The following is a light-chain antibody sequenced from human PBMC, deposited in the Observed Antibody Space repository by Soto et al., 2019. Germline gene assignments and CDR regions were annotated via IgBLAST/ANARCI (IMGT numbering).Light chain of an antibody. J-gene: IGKJ1*01. Sequence: DIQMTQSPSTLSASVGDRVPLTCRASQSISTWLAWYQQEPGKAPKLLIHKASSLQSGVPSRFSGSGSGTDFTLTISSLHPDDFATYYCQQYNSYSPTFGQGTKV. CDR3: QQYNSYSPT. CDR2: KAS. V-gene: IGKV1-5*03. CDR1: QSISTW.